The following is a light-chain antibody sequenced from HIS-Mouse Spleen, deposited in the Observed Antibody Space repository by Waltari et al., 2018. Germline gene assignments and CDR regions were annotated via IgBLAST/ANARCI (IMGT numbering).Light chain of an antibody. CDR3: QSADSSGTYSVV. V-gene: IGLV3-25*03. CDR2: KDR. J-gene: IGLJ2*01. Sequence: SYELTQPPSVSVSPGQTARITCSGGALRKQYAYWYKQKPGQAPVLVIYKDRERPSGLPERFSGSSSGTTVTLTISGVQAEDEADYYCQSADSSGTYSVVFGGGTKLTVL. CDR1: ALRKQY.